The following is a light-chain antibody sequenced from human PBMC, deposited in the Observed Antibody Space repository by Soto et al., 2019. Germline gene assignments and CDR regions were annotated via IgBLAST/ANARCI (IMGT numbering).Light chain of an antibody. CDR3: QQSYSTQIT. CDR2: AAS. Sequence: EIQMTQSPSSLSASVGDRVTIASRASQSISSYLNWYQQKPGKAPKLLIYAASSLQSGVPSRFSGSGSGTDCTLTISSLQPEDFATYYCQQSYSTQITLCQGTRLEIK. V-gene: IGKV1-39*01. J-gene: IGKJ5*01. CDR1: QSISSY.